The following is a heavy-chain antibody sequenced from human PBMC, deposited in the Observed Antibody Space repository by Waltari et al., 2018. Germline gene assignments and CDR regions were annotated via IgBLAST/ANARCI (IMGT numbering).Heavy chain of an antibody. D-gene: IGHD1-7*01. J-gene: IGHJ4*02. Sequence: QLQLQESGPGLVKPSETLSLTCTVSSGAISSRGYYWGWIRQPPGKGLEWMGSIYYSGNTYHTPSLKNRVTISVDTSKNQFSLKVTSVTAADTAVYYCAKVWKNYRTDYWGQGTLVTVSS. CDR2: IYYSGNT. CDR1: SGAISSRGYY. CDR3: AKVWKNYRTDY. V-gene: IGHV4-39*07.